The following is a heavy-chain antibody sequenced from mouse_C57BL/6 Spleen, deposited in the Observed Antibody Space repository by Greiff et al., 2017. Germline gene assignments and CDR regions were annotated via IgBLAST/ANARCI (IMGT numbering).Heavy chain of an antibody. D-gene: IGHD4-1*01. V-gene: IGHV1-64*01. CDR1: GYTFTSYW. CDR2: IHPNSGST. CDR3: AKDWDVYYFDY. J-gene: IGHJ2*01. Sequence: QVQLQQPGAELVKPGASVKLSCKASGYTFTSYWMHWVKQRPGQGLEWIGMIHPNSGSTNYNEKFKSKATLTVDKSSSTAYMQLSSLTSEDSAVYCCAKDWDVYYFDYWGQGTTLTVSS.